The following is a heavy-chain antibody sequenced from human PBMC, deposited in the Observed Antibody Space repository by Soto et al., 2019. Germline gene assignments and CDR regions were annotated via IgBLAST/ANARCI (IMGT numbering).Heavy chain of an antibody. CDR1: GGSISSGGYY. Sequence: SETLSLTCTVSGGSISSGGYYWCWIRQHPGKGLEWIGYIYYSGSTYYNPSLKSRVTISVDTSKNQFSLKLSSVTAADTAVYYCARVGGINWFDPWGQGTLVTVSS. CDR2: IYYSGST. V-gene: IGHV4-31*03. J-gene: IGHJ5*02. CDR3: ARVGGINWFDP. D-gene: IGHD1-20*01.